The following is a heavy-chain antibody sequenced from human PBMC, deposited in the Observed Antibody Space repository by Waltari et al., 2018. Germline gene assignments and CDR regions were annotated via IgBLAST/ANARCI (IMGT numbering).Heavy chain of an antibody. J-gene: IGHJ5*02. Sequence: QVQLQESGPGLVKPSETLSLTCAVSGYSISSGYYWGWIRQPPGKGLGWIGSIYHSGSTYYNPAPKSRVTISVDTSKNQFSLKLSSVTAADTAVYYCARGHPLLAVAERLFDPWGQGTLVTVSS. CDR2: IYHSGST. D-gene: IGHD6-19*01. CDR1: GYSISSGYY. V-gene: IGHV4-38-2*01. CDR3: ARGHPLLAVAERLFDP.